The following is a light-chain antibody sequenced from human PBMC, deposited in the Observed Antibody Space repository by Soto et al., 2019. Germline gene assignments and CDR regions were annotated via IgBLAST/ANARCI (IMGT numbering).Light chain of an antibody. CDR2: AAS. V-gene: IGKV1-27*01. Sequence: IQMTQSPSSVPASVGDRVTITCRASQGIDNYLAWYQQKPGKAPKLLIYAASTLQSGVPSRFTGSGSGTDFTLTISSLQPEDAATYYCQKCKVAPFTFGGGTKVDIK. CDR1: QGIDNY. J-gene: IGKJ4*01. CDR3: QKCKVAPFT.